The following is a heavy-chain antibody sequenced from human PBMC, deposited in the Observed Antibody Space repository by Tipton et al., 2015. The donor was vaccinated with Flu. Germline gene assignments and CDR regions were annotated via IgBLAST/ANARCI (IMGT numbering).Heavy chain of an antibody. CDR3: ARGYYYDGWGMFDY. CDR2: IYYSGST. D-gene: IGHD3-22*01. Sequence: TLSLTCTVSGGSISSGGYYWSWIRQHPGKGLEWIGYIYYSGSTYYNPSLKSRVTISVDTSKSQFSLKLSSVTAADTAVYYCARGYYYDGWGMFDYWGQGTLVTVSS. V-gene: IGHV4-31*03. J-gene: IGHJ4*02. CDR1: GGSISSGGYY.